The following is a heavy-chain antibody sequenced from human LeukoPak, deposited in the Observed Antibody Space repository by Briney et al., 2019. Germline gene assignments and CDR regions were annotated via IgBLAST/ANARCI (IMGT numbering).Heavy chain of an antibody. CDR2: IYHRGSA. Sequence: PSETLSLTCTVSGGSISSYYWSWIRQPPGKGLEWIGYIYHRGSANYNPSLKSRVAISLDTSKNQFSLRLSSVTAADTAVYYCARVGGSYNWNYYFDYWGQGTLVTVSS. CDR3: ARVGGSYNWNYYFDY. J-gene: IGHJ4*02. V-gene: IGHV4-59*12. D-gene: IGHD1-1*01. CDR1: GGSISSYY.